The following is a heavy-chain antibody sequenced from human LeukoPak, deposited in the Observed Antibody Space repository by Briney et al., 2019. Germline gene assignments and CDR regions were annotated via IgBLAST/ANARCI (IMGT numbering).Heavy chain of an antibody. J-gene: IGHJ4*02. D-gene: IGHD1-1*01. Sequence: GRSLRLSCAASRFTFSSYDMHWFRQAPGKGLERVAVIWFDGSNKYYADSVKGRFTISRDNSKNTLFLQMNSLRAEDTAMYYCARDSKTGTTGNYFDFWGQGTLVTVSS. CDR2: IWFDGSNK. V-gene: IGHV3-33*01. CDR3: ARDSKTGTTGNYFDF. CDR1: RFTFSSYD.